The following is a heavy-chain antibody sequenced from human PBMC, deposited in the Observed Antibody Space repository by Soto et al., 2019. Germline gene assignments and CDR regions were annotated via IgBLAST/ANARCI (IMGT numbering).Heavy chain of an antibody. Sequence: ASVKVSCKASGYTFTSFGITWVRQAPGQGLEWMGWITTYNDKTNYAQNLQGRVTMTIDTATSTAYMELRSLRSDDTALYYCARGDSYYHSSDFDYWGQGTLVTVSS. CDR3: ARGDSYYHSSDFDY. D-gene: IGHD3-22*01. CDR2: ITTYNDKT. J-gene: IGHJ4*02. V-gene: IGHV1-18*01. CDR1: GYTFTSFG.